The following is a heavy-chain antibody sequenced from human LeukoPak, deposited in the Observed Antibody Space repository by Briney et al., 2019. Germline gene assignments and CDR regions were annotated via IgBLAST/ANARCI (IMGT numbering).Heavy chain of an antibody. J-gene: IGHJ5*02. D-gene: IGHD5-18*01. Sequence: ASVKVSCKASGYTFTSYAMHWVRQAPGQRLEWMGWINAGNGNTKYSQKFQGRVTITRDTSASTAYMELGSLRSEDTAVYYCAGDPYRYSYGFNWFDPWGQGTLVTVSS. V-gene: IGHV1-3*01. CDR1: GYTFTSYA. CDR2: INAGNGNT. CDR3: AGDPYRYSYGFNWFDP.